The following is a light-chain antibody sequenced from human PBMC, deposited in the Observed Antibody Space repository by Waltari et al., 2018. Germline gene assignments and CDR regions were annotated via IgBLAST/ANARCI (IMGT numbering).Light chain of an antibody. J-gene: IGLJ2*01. CDR1: SIGGRS. CDR2: YDS. Sequence: SYVLTQPPSVSVAPENAASITCGGNSIGGRSGHWYQQKPGQAPVLVIYYDSDRPSGIPERISGSKSGNTATLTISRVEAGDEAAYYCQLWESGSDRVVFGGGTKLTVL. V-gene: IGLV3-21*01. CDR3: QLWESGSDRVV.